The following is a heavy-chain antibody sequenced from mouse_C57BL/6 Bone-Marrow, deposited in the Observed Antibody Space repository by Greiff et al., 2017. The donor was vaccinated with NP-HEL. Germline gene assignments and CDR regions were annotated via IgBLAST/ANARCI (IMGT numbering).Heavy chain of an antibody. J-gene: IGHJ2*01. V-gene: IGHV1-55*01. Sequence: QVQLQQPGAELVKPGASVKMSCKASGYTFTSYWMTWVKQRPGQGLEWIGDIYPGSGSTNYNEKFKSKATLTVDTSSSTAYMQLSSLTSEDSAVYYGARGLYYCGSSWTFDYWGQGTTLTVSS. CDR2: IYPGSGST. D-gene: IGHD1-1*01. CDR1: GYTFTSYW. CDR3: ARGLYYCGSSWTFDY.